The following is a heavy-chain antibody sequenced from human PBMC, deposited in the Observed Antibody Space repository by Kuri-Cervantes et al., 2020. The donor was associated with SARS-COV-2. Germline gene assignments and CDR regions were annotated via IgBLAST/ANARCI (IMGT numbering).Heavy chain of an antibody. CDR2: IYWDNDK. CDR3: THTTTTVTTFGNWFDP. V-gene: IGHV2-5*02. Sequence: SGPTLVKPTQTLTLTCSFSGFLLRTSGVGVGWIRQPPGKALEWLALIYWDNDKRYSPSLKSRLTITKDTSKNQVVLTMTNMDPVDTATYYCTHTTTTVTTFGNWFDPWGQGTLVTVSS. D-gene: IGHD4-17*01. J-gene: IGHJ5*02. CDR1: GFLLRTSGVG.